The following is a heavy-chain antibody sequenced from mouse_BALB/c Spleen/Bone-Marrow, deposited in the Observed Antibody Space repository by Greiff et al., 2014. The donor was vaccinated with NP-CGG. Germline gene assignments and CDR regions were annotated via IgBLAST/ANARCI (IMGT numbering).Heavy chain of an antibody. CDR1: GYAFTNYL. CDR2: INPGSGGA. Sequence: VQLQQSGAELVRPGTSVKESCKASGYAFTNYLIEWVKQRPVQGLEWIGVINPGSGGANYNAKFKGKATLTADKSSSTAYMQLSSLTSDDSEVYFCAREWTARAVDYWGQGPTLPVSS. D-gene: IGHD3-2*01. J-gene: IGHJ2*01. CDR3: AREWTARAVDY. V-gene: IGHV1-54*01.